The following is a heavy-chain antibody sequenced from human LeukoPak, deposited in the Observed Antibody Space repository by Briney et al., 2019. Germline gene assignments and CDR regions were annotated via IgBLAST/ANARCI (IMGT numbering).Heavy chain of an antibody. Sequence: GGSLRLSCAASGFTFSSYSMNWVRQAPGKGLEWVSYISSSSSTVYYADSVKGRFTISRDNAKNSLYLQMNSLRAEDTAVYYCAKEPGSGWLYYYYMDVWGKGTTVTVSS. D-gene: IGHD6-19*01. CDR2: ISSSSSTV. J-gene: IGHJ6*03. V-gene: IGHV3-48*01. CDR1: GFTFSSYS. CDR3: AKEPGSGWLYYYYMDV.